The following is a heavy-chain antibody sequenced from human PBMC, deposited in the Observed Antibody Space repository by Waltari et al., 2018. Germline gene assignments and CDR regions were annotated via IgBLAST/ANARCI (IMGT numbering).Heavy chain of an antibody. CDR3: ALYSPYPVDAFDI. V-gene: IGHV4-39*07. Sequence: QLQLQESGPGLVKPSETLSLTCTVSGGSISSSSYYWGWLRQPPGKGLEWIGSIYYSGSTYYNPSLKSRVTISVDTSKNQFSLKLSSVTAADTAVYYCALYSPYPVDAFDIWGQGTMVTVSS. D-gene: IGHD1-26*01. CDR1: GGSISSSSYY. CDR2: IYYSGST. J-gene: IGHJ3*02.